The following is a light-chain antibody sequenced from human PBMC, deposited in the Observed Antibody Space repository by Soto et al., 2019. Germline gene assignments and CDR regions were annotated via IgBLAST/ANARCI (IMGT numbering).Light chain of an antibody. V-gene: IGKV3-15*01. CDR2: GAS. J-gene: IGKJ1*01. CDR1: QSVSSN. CDR3: QQYHNWRT. Sequence: EIVMTQSPATLSVSPGERATLSCRASQSVSSNLGWYQQKPGQAPRLLVHGASTRPAGIPARFSGGGSGTVFTLTISSLQSEDFEVYYCQQYHNWRTFGQGTKVEIK.